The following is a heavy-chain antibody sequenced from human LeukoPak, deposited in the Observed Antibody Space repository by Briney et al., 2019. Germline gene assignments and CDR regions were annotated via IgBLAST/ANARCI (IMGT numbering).Heavy chain of an antibody. CDR1: GFTFSSYW. D-gene: IGHD6-13*01. CDR2: ISWNSGSI. Sequence: GGSLRLSCAASGFTFSSYWMSWVRQAPGKGLEWVSGISWNSGSIGYADSVKGRFTISRDNAKNSLYLQMNSLRAEDTALYYCAKDPGIAAAGTGNWGQGTLVTVSS. V-gene: IGHV3-9*01. J-gene: IGHJ4*02. CDR3: AKDPGIAAAGTGN.